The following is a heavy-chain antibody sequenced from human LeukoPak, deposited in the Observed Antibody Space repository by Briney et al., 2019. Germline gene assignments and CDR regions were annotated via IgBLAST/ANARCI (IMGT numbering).Heavy chain of an antibody. CDR3: ARDYPRIAARPAYSGYMDV. V-gene: IGHV1-69*05. CDR1: GGTFSSYA. J-gene: IGHJ6*03. Sequence: SVKVSCKASGGTFSSYAISWVRQAPGQGLEWMGGIIPIFGTANYAQKFQGRVTITTGESTSTAYMELSSLRSEDTAVYYCARDYPRIAARPAYSGYMDVWGKGTTVTVSS. D-gene: IGHD6-6*01. CDR2: IIPIFGTA.